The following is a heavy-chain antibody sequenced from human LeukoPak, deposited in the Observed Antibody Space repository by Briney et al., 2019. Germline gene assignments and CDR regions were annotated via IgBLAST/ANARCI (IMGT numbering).Heavy chain of an antibody. J-gene: IGHJ4*02. V-gene: IGHV4-34*01. D-gene: IGHD5-24*01. CDR1: GGSFSGYY. CDR3: ARGGLRLRWLQSGFGY. Sequence: SETLSLTCAVYGGSFSGYYWSWIRQPPGKGLEWIGEINHSGSTNYNPSLKSRVTISVDTSKNQFSLKLSSVTAADTAVYYCARGGLRLRWLQSGFGYWGQGTLVTVSS. CDR2: INHSGST.